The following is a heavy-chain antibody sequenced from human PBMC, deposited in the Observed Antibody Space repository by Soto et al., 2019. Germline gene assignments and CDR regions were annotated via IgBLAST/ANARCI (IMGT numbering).Heavy chain of an antibody. Sequence: GGSLRLSCAASGFTFSSFWMHWVRQAPGKGLVWVSRINSDGSSTSYADSVKGRFTISRDNAKNTLYLQMNSLRAEDTAVYYCARDPIAAAGKFDYWGQGTLVTVSS. J-gene: IGHJ4*02. D-gene: IGHD6-13*01. V-gene: IGHV3-74*01. CDR1: GFTFSSFW. CDR2: INSDGSST. CDR3: ARDPIAAAGKFDY.